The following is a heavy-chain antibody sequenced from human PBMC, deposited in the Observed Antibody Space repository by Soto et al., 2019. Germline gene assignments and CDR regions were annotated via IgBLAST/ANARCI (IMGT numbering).Heavy chain of an antibody. D-gene: IGHD6-19*01. V-gene: IGHV4-34*01. CDR3: ARGSSIAVATAFDI. CDR2: INHSGST. CDR1: GGSFSGYY. Sequence: SETLSLPCAVYGGSFSGYYWSWIPQPPGKGLEWIGEINHSGSTNYNPSLKSRVTISVDTSKNQFSLKLSSVTAADTAVYYCARGSSIAVATAFDIWGQGTMVTVSS. J-gene: IGHJ3*02.